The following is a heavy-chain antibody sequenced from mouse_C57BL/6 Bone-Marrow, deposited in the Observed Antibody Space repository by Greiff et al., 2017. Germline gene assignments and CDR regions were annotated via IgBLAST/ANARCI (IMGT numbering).Heavy chain of an antibody. CDR1: GYTFTSYW. V-gene: IGHV1-50*01. D-gene: IGHD1-1*01. Sequence: QVQLQQPGAELVKPGASVTLSCKASGYTFTSYWMQWVKQRPGQGLEWIGEIDPSDSYTNYNQKFKGKATLTVDTSSSTAYMQLSSLTSEDSAVYYCARDYGSSLYWYFDVWGTGTTVTVSS. CDR3: ARDYGSSLYWYFDV. J-gene: IGHJ1*03. CDR2: IDPSDSYT.